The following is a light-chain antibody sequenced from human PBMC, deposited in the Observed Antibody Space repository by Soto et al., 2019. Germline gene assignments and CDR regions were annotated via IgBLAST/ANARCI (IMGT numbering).Light chain of an antibody. CDR3: QQSYSTSWT. CDR1: QSISSY. CDR2: AAS. J-gene: IGKJ1*01. Sequence: DIQMTQSPSSLSASVGDRVTITCRASQSISSYLNWYQQKPGKAPKLLIYAASSLQSGVPSRFSGSGSGTDFTLTISSLQPEDIATYYCQQSYSTSWTFGQGT. V-gene: IGKV1-39*01.